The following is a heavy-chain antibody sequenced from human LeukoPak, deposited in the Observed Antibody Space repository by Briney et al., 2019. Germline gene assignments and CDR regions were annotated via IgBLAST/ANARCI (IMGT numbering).Heavy chain of an antibody. D-gene: IGHD6-13*01. CDR2: ISAYNGNT. Sequence: ASVKVSCKASGSTFTSYGISWVRQAPGQGLEWMGWISAYNGNTNYAQKLQGRVTMTTDTSTSTAYMELRSLRSDDTAVYYCARARYSSSWYVWFDPWDQGTLVTVSS. CDR1: GSTFTSYG. J-gene: IGHJ5*02. CDR3: ARARYSSSWYVWFDP. V-gene: IGHV1-18*01.